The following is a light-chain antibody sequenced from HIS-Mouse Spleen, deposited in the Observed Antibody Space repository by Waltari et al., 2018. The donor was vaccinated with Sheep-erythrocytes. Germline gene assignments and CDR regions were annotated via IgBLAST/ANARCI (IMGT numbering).Light chain of an antibody. CDR2: QDS. J-gene: IGLJ2*01. Sequence: SYELTHPPPVSVSPGQTASITYPGDEVVDKHACWYQQKPGQSPVLVIYQDSKRPSGIPERFSGSNSGNTATLTISGTQAMDEADYYCQAWDSSTVVFGGGTKLTVL. V-gene: IGLV3-1*01. CDR1: EVVDKH. CDR3: QAWDSSTVV.